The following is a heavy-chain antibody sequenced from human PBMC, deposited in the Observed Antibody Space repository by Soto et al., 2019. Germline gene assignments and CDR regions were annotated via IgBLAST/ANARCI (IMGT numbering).Heavy chain of an antibody. Sequence: QVQLVESGGGLVKPGGSLRLSCAASGFTFSDYYMSWIRQAPGKGLEWVSYISSSGSTIYYADSVKGRFTISRDNAKNSVNLQMNSLRDEDTAVYYCARSHLYYDSSGYPDYWGQGTLVTVSS. CDR3: ARSHLYYDSSGYPDY. V-gene: IGHV3-11*01. J-gene: IGHJ4*02. CDR1: GFTFSDYY. D-gene: IGHD3-22*01. CDR2: ISSSGSTI.